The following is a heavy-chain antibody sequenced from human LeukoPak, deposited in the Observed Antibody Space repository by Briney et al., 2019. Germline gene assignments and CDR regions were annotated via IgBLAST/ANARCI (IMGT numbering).Heavy chain of an antibody. J-gene: IGHJ4*02. CDR2: IQYDGSKK. D-gene: IGHD4-17*01. CDR1: GLTFSNYH. CDR3: AKDPPDGDYTIYFDY. V-gene: IGHV3-30*02. Sequence: PGGSLRLSCAASGLTFSNYHMHWVRQAPGKGLEWVAFIQYDGSKKYYADSGKGQFTISRDNSKNTVYLQMNSLRAEDTAVYYCAKDPPDGDYTIYFDYWGQGTLVTVSS.